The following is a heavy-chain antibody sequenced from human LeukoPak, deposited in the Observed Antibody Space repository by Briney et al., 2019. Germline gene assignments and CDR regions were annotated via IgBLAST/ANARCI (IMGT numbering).Heavy chain of an antibody. CDR2: IYYSGST. J-gene: IGHJ6*02. CDR1: GGSISSYY. CDR3: ARAEYYYDSSGYYYYYGMDV. D-gene: IGHD3-22*01. Sequence: SETLSLTCTVSGGSISSYYWSWIRQPPGKGLEWIGYIYYSGSTNYNPSLKSRVTISVDTSKNQFSLKLSSVTAADTAVYYCARAEYYYDSSGYYYYYGMDVWGQGTTVTVS. V-gene: IGHV4-59*01.